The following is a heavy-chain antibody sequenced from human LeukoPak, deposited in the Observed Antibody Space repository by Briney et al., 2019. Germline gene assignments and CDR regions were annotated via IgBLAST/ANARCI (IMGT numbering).Heavy chain of an antibody. Sequence: PGGSLRLSCAASGFTVSSNYMSWVRQAPGKGLEWVSVIYSGGSTYYADSVKGRFTISRDNSKNTLYLQMNSLRAEDTAVYYCARVRWFGEFPSGYLDYWGQGTLVTVSS. J-gene: IGHJ4*02. CDR3: ARVRWFGEFPSGYLDY. V-gene: IGHV3-66*01. CDR2: IYSGGST. D-gene: IGHD3-10*01. CDR1: GFTVSSNY.